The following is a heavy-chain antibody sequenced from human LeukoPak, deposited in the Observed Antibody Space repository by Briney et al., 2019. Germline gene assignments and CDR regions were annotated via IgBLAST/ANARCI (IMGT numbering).Heavy chain of an antibody. CDR3: ATDSSSRIQLWTPLKY. J-gene: IGHJ4*02. CDR2: ISSDGSNK. D-gene: IGHD5-18*01. Sequence: GRSLRLSCAASGFTFGSYAMNWVRQAPGKGLEWVAVISSDGSNKFYVDSVKGRFTISRDNPKNTLYLQMNSLRPEDTAVYYCATDSSSRIQLWTPLKYWGQGTLVTVSS. V-gene: IGHV3-30*03. CDR1: GFTFGSYA.